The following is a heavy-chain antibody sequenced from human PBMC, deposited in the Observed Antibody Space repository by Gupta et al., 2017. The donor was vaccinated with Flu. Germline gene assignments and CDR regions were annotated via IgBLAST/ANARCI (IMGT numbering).Heavy chain of an antibody. CDR3: ARRVGIYCSGTTCYFDS. CDR2: MNPHSGET. V-gene: IGHV1-8*01. J-gene: IGHJ4*02. D-gene: IGHD2-15*01. Sequence: QVQLVQSGAEVKKPGASVKVSFKASGYAFNTFHISWMRQATGQGLEWVGWMNPHSGETGYAQKFQGRVTMTRDISTGTVYLELRGLTSGDTATYYCARRVGIYCSGTTCYFDSWGQGTLVTVSP. CDR1: GYAFNTFH.